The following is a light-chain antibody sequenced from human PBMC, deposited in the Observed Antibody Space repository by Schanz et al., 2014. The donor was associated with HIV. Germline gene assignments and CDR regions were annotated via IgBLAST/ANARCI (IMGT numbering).Light chain of an antibody. CDR1: SSNIGAGYD. V-gene: IGLV1-40*01. J-gene: IGLJ2*01. Sequence: QSVLTQPPSVSGAPGQRVNISCTGSSSNIGAGYDVHWYQHLPGSAPKLLISGNNNRPSGVPDRFSGSKSGTAASLAISGLQSEDEADYYCAAWDVNLNGPVFGGGTKLTVL. CDR2: GNN. CDR3: AAWDVNLNGPV.